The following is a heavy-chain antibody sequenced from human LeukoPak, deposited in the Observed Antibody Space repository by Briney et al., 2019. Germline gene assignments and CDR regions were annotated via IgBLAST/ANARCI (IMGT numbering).Heavy chain of an antibody. CDR1: GGSISSGSYY. Sequence: SETLSLTCTVSGGSISSGSYYWSWIRQPAGKGLEWIGRIYTSGSTNYNPSLESRVTISVDTSKNQFSLKLSSVTAADTAVYYCASGYSSGWSQYYYWGQGTLVTVSS. V-gene: IGHV4-61*02. CDR2: IYTSGST. CDR3: ASGYSSGWSQYYY. J-gene: IGHJ4*02. D-gene: IGHD6-19*01.